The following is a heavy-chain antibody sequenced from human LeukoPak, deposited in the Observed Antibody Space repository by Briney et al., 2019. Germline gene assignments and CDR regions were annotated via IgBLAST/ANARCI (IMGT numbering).Heavy chain of an antibody. CDR3: ARDLAEHYGDNWFDP. V-gene: IGHV1-69*05. J-gene: IGHJ5*02. CDR1: GGTFSSYA. Sequence: ASVKVSCKASGGTFSSYAISWVRQAPGQGLEWMGRIIPIFGTANYAQKFQGRVTITTDESTSTAYMELSSLRSGDTAVYYCARDLAEHYGDNWFDPGAREPWSPSPQ. CDR2: IIPIFGTA. D-gene: IGHD4-17*01.